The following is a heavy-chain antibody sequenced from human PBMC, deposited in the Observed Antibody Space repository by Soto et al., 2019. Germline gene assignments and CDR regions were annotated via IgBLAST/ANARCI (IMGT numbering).Heavy chain of an antibody. J-gene: IGHJ5*02. CDR2: ISSDGDVT. Sequence: PGGSLRLSCSASGFTFSDYSMHWVRQAPGKGLQYVSTISSDGDVTYYADSVKGRFTISRDNSKNTLYLQMNSLRPEDTAVYYCVKVSTFYDILTGYYSTNFFDPWGQGTLVTVS. D-gene: IGHD3-9*01. CDR1: GFTFSDYS. V-gene: IGHV3-64D*06. CDR3: VKVSTFYDILTGYYSTNFFDP.